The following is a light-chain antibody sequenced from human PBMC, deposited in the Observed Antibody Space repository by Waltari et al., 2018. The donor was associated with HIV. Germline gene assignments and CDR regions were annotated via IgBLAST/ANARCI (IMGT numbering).Light chain of an antibody. J-gene: IGLJ3*02. CDR2: SDN. V-gene: IGLV1-47*02. CDR3: EAWDDKMSGWV. CDR1: IPNIGHP. Sequence: QSVPTQPPSASATPGPMVTISFSIIIPNIGHPVSWYQQLPGAAPKVVIYSDNQRPSGVPDRFSGSRSGTSASLDVSGPRSEDEATYFCEAWDDKMSGWVLGGGNKL.